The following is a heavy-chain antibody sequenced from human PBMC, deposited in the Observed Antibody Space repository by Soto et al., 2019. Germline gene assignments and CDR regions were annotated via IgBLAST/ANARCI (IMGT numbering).Heavy chain of an antibody. V-gene: IGHV4-39*01. Sequence: PSLTCTVSGGSISSSSYYWGWIRQPPGKGLEWIGSIYYSGSTYYNPSLKSRVTISVDTSKNQFSLKLSSVTAADTAVYYCASVSYYGSGSYYADHDYWGQGTLVTVSS. CDR2: IYYSGST. D-gene: IGHD3-10*01. CDR3: ASVSYYGSGSYYADHDY. J-gene: IGHJ4*02. CDR1: GGSISSSSYY.